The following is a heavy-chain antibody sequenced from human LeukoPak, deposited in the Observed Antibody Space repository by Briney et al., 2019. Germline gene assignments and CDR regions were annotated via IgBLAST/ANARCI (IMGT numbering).Heavy chain of an antibody. J-gene: IGHJ4*02. CDR1: GDSIIGYY. Sequence: PSETLSLTCSVSGDSIIGYYWGWIRQPPGKGLEWIGEINHSGSTNYNPSLKSRVTISVDTSKNQFSLKLSSVTAADTAVYYCARATASYYYGSGSYSGFGYWGQGTLVTVSS. CDR2: INHSGST. V-gene: IGHV4-34*01. D-gene: IGHD3-10*01. CDR3: ARATASYYYGSGSYSGFGY.